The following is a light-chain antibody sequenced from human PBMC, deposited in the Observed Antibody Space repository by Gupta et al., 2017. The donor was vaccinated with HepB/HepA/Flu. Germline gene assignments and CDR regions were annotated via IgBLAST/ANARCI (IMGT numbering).Light chain of an antibody. J-gene: IGKJ1*01. Sequence: DIEMTQSPATLAVSLGERATINCKSSQSILYSSTNKNHLTWYQQKPGKAPKLLIYWASSRATGVPDRFTGSGSGTDFTLTISSLQPEDFAIYYCLQFYTYSWTFGQGTEVEIK. CDR3: LQFYTYSWT. CDR1: QSILYSSTNKNH. CDR2: WAS. V-gene: IGKV4-1*01.